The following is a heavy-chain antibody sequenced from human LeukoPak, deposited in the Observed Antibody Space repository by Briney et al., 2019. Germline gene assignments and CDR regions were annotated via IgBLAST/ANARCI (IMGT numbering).Heavy chain of an antibody. CDR2: MNPNNGNT. CDR1: GFTFTGYV. D-gene: IGHD2-2*02. V-gene: IGHV1-8*01. CDR3: VRDGEGAAISVNYWFDP. Sequence: ASVKVSCKASGFTFTGYVINWVRQASGQGLEWMGWMNPNNGNTGYAQKFQGRVTMTRDTSISTAYMELRGLRSEDTAVYYCVRDGEGAAISVNYWFDPWGQGTLVTVSS. J-gene: IGHJ5*02.